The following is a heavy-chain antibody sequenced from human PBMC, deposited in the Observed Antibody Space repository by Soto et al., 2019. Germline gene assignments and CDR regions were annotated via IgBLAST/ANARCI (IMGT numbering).Heavy chain of an antibody. CDR3: AASITVAGQFDY. CDR1: GYTFTSYG. Sequence: ASVKVSCKASGYTFTSYGISWVRQAPGQGLEWMGWISAYNGNTNYAQKLQGRVTMTTDTSTSTAYMGLRSLRSDDTAVYYCAASITVAGQFDYWGQGTLVTVYS. J-gene: IGHJ4*02. D-gene: IGHD6-19*01. CDR2: ISAYNGNT. V-gene: IGHV1-18*01.